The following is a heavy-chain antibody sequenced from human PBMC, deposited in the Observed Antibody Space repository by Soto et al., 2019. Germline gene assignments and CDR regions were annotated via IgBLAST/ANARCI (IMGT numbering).Heavy chain of an antibody. CDR1: GFTFNNYA. CDR3: AKAISTSRTLLDY. Sequence: GGSLRLSCLASGFTFNNYAMSWVRQAPGKGLEWVSGTSANGGSTYYTDPVKGRFTISRDNAKNTLYLQMNSLRAEDTAVYYCAKAISTSRTLLDYWGQGTLVTVSS. J-gene: IGHJ4*02. D-gene: IGHD3-9*01. V-gene: IGHV3-23*01. CDR2: TSANGGST.